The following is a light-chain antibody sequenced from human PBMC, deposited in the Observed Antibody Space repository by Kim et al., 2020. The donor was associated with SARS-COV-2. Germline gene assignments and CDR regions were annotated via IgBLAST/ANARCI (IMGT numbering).Light chain of an antibody. J-gene: IGLJ2*01. Sequence: GQSVTLSCTGTSCDSGSSDRLSWFQQFPGTAPKLLIYEDRNRLSAVPDRFSGSRSGNTASLTISGLQAEDEAIYYCSSYTLRTTWIFGGGTQLTVL. V-gene: IGLV2-18*02. CDR2: EDR. CDR1: SCDSGSSDR. CDR3: SSYTLRTTWI.